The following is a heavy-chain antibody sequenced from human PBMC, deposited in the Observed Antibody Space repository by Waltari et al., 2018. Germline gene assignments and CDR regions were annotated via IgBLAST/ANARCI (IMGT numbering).Heavy chain of an antibody. CDR3: ARAERAYSNPPFDY. CDR1: GYTFTSYA. CDR2: INAGNGNT. J-gene: IGHJ4*02. V-gene: IGHV1-3*01. Sequence: QVQLVQSGAEVKKPGASVKVSCKASGYTFTSYAMHWVRQAPGQRLEWMGGINAGNGNTKYSQKFQGRVTITRDTSASTAYMELSSLRSEDTAVYYCARAERAYSNPPFDYWGQGTLVTVSS. D-gene: IGHD4-4*01.